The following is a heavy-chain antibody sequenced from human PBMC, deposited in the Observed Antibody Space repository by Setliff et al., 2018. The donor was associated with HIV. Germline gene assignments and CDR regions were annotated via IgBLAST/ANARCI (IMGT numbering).Heavy chain of an antibody. Sequence: SETLSLTCTVSGGSISSGSYYWSWIRQPAGKGLEWIGHIYTSGSTNYNPSLKSRVTISVDTSKNQFSLKLSSVTAADTAVYYCASQSRGDYDFDYWGQGTLVTVS. D-gene: IGHD4-17*01. CDR1: GGSISSGSYY. CDR2: IYTSGST. J-gene: IGHJ4*02. V-gene: IGHV4-61*09. CDR3: ASQSRGDYDFDY.